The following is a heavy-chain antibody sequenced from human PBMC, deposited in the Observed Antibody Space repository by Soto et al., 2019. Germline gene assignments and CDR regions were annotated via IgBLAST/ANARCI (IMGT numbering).Heavy chain of an antibody. CDR1: GYTLTRYA. J-gene: IGHJ4*02. Sequence: QVQLVQSGAEVKKPGASVRVSCEASGYTLTRYAIHWVRQAPGQRLEWMGWVNAGSGETHYSEKFQDRVTITRXTXAXTPXLELSSLRSEDTAVYYCARDCGFANCHAELPNFDYWGQGTLVTVSS. CDR3: ARDCGFANCHAELPNFDY. V-gene: IGHV1-3*01. CDR2: VNAGSGET. D-gene: IGHD2-2*01.